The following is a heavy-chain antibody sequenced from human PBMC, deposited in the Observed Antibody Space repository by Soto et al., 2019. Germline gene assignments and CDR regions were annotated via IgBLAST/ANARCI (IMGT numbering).Heavy chain of an antibody. J-gene: IGHJ4*02. CDR3: ATDQSGYSSSWVPRGFCSRGNGFDY. V-gene: IGHV3-30*03. CDR2: ISYDGSNK. D-gene: IGHD6-13*01. CDR1: GFTFSSYG. Sequence: QVQLVESGGGVVQPGRSLRLSCAASGFTFSSYGMHWVRQAPGKGLEWVAVISYDGSNKYYADSVKGRFTISRDNAKNTLYLQMNSLRAEDTAVYYCATDQSGYSSSWVPRGFCSRGNGFDYWGQGTLVTVSS.